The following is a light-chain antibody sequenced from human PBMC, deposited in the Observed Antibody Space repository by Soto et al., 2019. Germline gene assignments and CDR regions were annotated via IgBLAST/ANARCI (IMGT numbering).Light chain of an antibody. V-gene: IGKV3-20*01. J-gene: IGKJ2*01. CDR1: QSVSSTY. Sequence: IVLTQSPGTLSLSPGERATLSCRASQSVSSTYLAWYQQKPGQAPRLLIYDASRRATGIPDRFSGSGSGTDFTLTISRLEPEDFATYYCQQTFSSPYTFAQGTKLEI. CDR3: QQTFSSPYT. CDR2: DAS.